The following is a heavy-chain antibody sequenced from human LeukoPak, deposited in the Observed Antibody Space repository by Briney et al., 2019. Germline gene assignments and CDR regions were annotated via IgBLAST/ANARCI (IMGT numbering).Heavy chain of an antibody. CDR1: GFTFSSYS. J-gene: IGHJ4*02. D-gene: IGHD1-26*01. CDR2: ISSSSSTI. CDR3: AKAAWYMGATRCFDY. Sequence: GGSLRLSCAASGFTFSSYSMNWVRQAPGKGLEWVSYISSSSSTIYYADSVKGRFTISRDNAKNSLYLQMNSLRAEDTAVYYCAKAAWYMGATRCFDYWGQGTLVTVSS. V-gene: IGHV3-48*01.